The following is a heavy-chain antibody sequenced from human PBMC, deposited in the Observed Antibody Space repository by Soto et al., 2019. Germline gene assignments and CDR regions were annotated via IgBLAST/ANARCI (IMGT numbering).Heavy chain of an antibody. D-gene: IGHD1-20*01. J-gene: IGHJ3*02. V-gene: IGHV3-49*03. CDR1: GFSFGDYA. Sequence: GGSLRLSCSASGFSFGDYAMSWFRQAPGKGLEWVSFITSKAYGGTTQYAASVKGRFTISRDDSKSVAYLQMNSLKSEDTAVYYCTWGIKYGAFDIWGQGTIVTVSS. CDR3: TWGIKYGAFDI. CDR2: ITSKAYGGTT.